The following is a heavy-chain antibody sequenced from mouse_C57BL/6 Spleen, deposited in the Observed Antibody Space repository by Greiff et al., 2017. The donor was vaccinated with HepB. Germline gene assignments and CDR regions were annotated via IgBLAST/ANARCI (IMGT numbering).Heavy chain of an antibody. Sequence: QVQLQQSGAELVRPGTSVKVSCKASGYAFTNYLIEWVKQRPGQGLEWIGVINPGSGGTNYNEKFKGKATLTADKSSSTAYMQLSSLTSEDSAVYFCARITTVVGNFDVWGTGTTVTVSS. J-gene: IGHJ1*03. CDR3: ARITTVVGNFDV. CDR1: GYAFTNYL. D-gene: IGHD1-1*01. CDR2: INPGSGGT. V-gene: IGHV1-54*01.